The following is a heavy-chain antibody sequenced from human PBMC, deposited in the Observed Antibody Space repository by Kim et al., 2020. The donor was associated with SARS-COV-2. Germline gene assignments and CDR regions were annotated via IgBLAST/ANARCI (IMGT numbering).Heavy chain of an antibody. CDR3: GRTGITGTTGAFDI. J-gene: IGHJ3*02. V-gene: IGHV3-64D*09. Sequence: ADSVTGRFTMSRDNSKNTLYLQMGLLIAEDTAVYYCGRTGITGTTGAFDIWGQGTMVTVSS. D-gene: IGHD1-20*01.